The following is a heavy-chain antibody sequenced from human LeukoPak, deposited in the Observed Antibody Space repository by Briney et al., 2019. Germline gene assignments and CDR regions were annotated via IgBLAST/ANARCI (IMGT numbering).Heavy chain of an antibody. CDR3: ARASYRRYYYYYMDV. CDR1: GFTFSNYW. D-gene: IGHD1-14*01. J-gene: IGHJ6*03. V-gene: IGHV3-20*04. Sequence: GGSLRLSCASSGFTFSNYWMSWVRQAPGKGLEWVSGINWNGGSTGYADSVKGRFTISRDNAKNSLYLQMNSLRAEDTALYYCARASYRRYYYYYMDVWGKGTTVTVSS. CDR2: INWNGGST.